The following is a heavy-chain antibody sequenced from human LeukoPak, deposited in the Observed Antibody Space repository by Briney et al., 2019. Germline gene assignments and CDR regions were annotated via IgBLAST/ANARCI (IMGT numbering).Heavy chain of an antibody. Sequence: GESLKISCKGSGYSFTNYWIGWVRQMPGKGLEWMGIIYPGDSDTRYSPSFQGQVTISADKSISTAYLQRSSLKASDTAMYYCARILQYCSSTSCYGDWFDPWGQGTLVTVSS. CDR3: ARILQYCSSTSCYGDWFDP. J-gene: IGHJ5*02. V-gene: IGHV5-51*01. CDR1: GYSFTNYW. D-gene: IGHD2-2*01. CDR2: IYPGDSDT.